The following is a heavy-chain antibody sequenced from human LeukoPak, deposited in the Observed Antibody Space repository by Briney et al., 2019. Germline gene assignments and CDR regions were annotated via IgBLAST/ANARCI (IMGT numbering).Heavy chain of an antibody. D-gene: IGHD6-19*01. J-gene: IGHJ3*01. CDR3: AKDSPPTSSGWADAFDV. Sequence: GGSLRLSCAASGFTFSSYAMSWVRQAPGKGLEWVSAISGSGGSTYYADSVKGRFTISRDNSKNTLYLQMNSLRAEDTAVYYCAKDSPPTSSGWADAFDVWGQGTMVTVSS. V-gene: IGHV3-23*01. CDR2: ISGSGGST. CDR1: GFTFSSYA.